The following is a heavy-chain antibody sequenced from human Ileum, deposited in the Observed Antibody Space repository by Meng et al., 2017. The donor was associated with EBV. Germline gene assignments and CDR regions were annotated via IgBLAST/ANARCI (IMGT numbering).Heavy chain of an antibody. CDR1: GGSFSGYY. D-gene: IGHD6-13*01. V-gene: IGHV4-34*01. Sequence: QVQLQQWGAGLLNPSVTLSLTCAVYGGSFSGYYWTWIRQPPGKGLEWIGEINHSGSTNYNPSLKSRVTISVDKNQFSLKLSSVTAADTAVYYCARGFYTYGSSCFDYWGQGTLVTVSS. CDR2: INHSGST. CDR3: ARGFYTYGSSCFDY. J-gene: IGHJ4*02.